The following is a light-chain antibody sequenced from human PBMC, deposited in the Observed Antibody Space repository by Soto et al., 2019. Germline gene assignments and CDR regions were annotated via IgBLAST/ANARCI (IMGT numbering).Light chain of an antibody. J-gene: IGKJ1*01. CDR1: QSVSSSY. CDR3: QQYGSSPPWK. V-gene: IGKV3-20*01. CDR2: GAS. Sequence: EIVLTQSPGTLSLSPGERATLSCRASQSVSSSYLAWYQQKPGQAPRLRIYGASSRATGIPDRFSGSGSGTDFTLTISRLEPEDFAVYYCQQYGSSPPWKFGQGTKVEIK.